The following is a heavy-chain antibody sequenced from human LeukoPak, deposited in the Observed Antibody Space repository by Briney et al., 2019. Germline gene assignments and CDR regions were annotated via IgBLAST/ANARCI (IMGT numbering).Heavy chain of an antibody. CDR2: IDKGGDT. CDR1: GFTFSTYD. Sequence: GGSLRLSCAASGFTFSTYDMHWVRQAPGKGLEWVSAIDKGGDTYYAGSVKGRFVISRENAKNSLFLQVNSLRAGDTAVYYCVRGSHPPCYSFSMDVWGGGTTVIVSS. J-gene: IGHJ6*04. D-gene: IGHD1-26*01. CDR3: VRGSHPPCYSFSMDV. V-gene: IGHV3-13*01.